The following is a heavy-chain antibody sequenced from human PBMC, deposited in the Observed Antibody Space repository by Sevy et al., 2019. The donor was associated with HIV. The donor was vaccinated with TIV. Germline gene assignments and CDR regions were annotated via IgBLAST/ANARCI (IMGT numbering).Heavy chain of an antibody. Sequence: GGSLRLSCAASGFTVSSNYMSWVRQAPGKGLEWVSVIYSGGSTYYSDSVKGRFTISRDNSKNTLYLQMNSLRAEDTAVYYCARDFREYSSGSFYFDYWGQGILVTVSS. V-gene: IGHV3-53*01. D-gene: IGHD6-25*01. CDR3: ARDFREYSSGSFYFDY. CDR2: IYSGGST. J-gene: IGHJ4*02. CDR1: GFTVSSNY.